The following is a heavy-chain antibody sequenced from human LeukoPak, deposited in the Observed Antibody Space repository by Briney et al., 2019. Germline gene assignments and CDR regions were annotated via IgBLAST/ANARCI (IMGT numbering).Heavy chain of an antibody. Sequence: SETLSLTCTVSGGSISSGNYYWSWIRQPAGKGLEWIGRIYTRGSTKYTPSLKSRVTMSVDTSKNQFSLKLSSVTAADTAVYYCAREIRDYYDSSGLFDYWGQGTLVTVSS. D-gene: IGHD3-22*01. V-gene: IGHV4-61*02. CDR3: AREIRDYYDSSGLFDY. CDR2: IYTRGST. J-gene: IGHJ4*02. CDR1: GGSISSGNYY.